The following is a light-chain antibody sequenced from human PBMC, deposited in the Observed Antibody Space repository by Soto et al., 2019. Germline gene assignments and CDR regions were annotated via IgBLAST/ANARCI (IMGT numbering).Light chain of an antibody. Sequence: QSVLTQPRSVSGSPGQSVTISCTGTSSDIGGYNYVSWYQQHPGKAPKLMIYDVSERPSGVPDRFSGSKSGNTASLTISGFQAEDEADYYCCSYAGSYTYVFGTGTQLTVL. CDR1: SSDIGGYNY. CDR3: CSYAGSYTYV. V-gene: IGLV2-11*01. CDR2: DVS. J-gene: IGLJ1*01.